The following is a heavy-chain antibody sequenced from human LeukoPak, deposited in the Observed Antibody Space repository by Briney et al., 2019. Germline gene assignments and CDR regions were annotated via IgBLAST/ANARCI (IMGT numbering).Heavy chain of an antibody. J-gene: IGHJ1*01. CDR2: IWHDETEG. Sequence: PGTSLRLSCAASGFIFRIYGMHWVRQAPGKGLEWVGAIWHDETEGLLSDSVRGRFTISRDNSNDTVYLHMSSLRAEETAVYYCVRNYRPYGAGTFYSYFVHWGQGTLVTVSS. CDR1: GFIFRIYG. V-gene: IGHV3-33*01. D-gene: IGHD3-10*01. CDR3: VRNYRPYGAGTFYSYFVH.